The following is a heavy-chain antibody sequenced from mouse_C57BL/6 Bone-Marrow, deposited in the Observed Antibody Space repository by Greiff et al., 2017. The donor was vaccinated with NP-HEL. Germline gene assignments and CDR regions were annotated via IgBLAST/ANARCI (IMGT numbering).Heavy chain of an antibody. Sequence: EVKVEESGGGLVQPGGSLSLSCAASGFTFTDYYMSWVRQPPGKALEWLGFIRNKANGYTTEYSASVKGRFTISRDNSQSILYLQMNALRAEDSATYYCARDYYGSSYLFDYWGQGTTLTVSS. D-gene: IGHD1-1*01. CDR3: ARDYYGSSYLFDY. J-gene: IGHJ2*01. CDR1: GFTFTDYY. CDR2: IRNKANGYTT. V-gene: IGHV7-3*01.